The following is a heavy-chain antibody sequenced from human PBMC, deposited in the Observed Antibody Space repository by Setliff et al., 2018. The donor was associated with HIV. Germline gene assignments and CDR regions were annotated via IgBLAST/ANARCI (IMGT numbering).Heavy chain of an antibody. CDR2: LISMFKIP. Sequence: ASVKVSCKASGGTFRSQAISWVRQAPGQGLEWMGGLISMFKIPQIAQKFQGRVTITADESTSTAYMGLSSLTSEDTAVYYCARGGWSGGGPLHYSYYYLDVWGQGTAVTVSS. CDR3: ARGGWSGGGPLHYSYYYLDV. D-gene: IGHD2-15*01. J-gene: IGHJ6*02. V-gene: IGHV1-69*13. CDR1: GGTFRSQA.